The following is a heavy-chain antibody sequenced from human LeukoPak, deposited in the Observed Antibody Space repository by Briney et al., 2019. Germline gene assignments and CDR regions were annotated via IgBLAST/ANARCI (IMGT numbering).Heavy chain of an antibody. V-gene: IGHV4-61*02. J-gene: IGHJ5*02. CDR1: GGSISSGDYY. CDR2: IYTSGST. Sequence: PSETLSLTCTVSGGSISSGDYYWSWIRQPAGKGLEWIGRIYTSGSTNYNPSLKSRVTMSVDTSKNQFSLKLSSVTAADTAVYYCARDGIAAAVSFWFDPWGQGTLVTVSS. D-gene: IGHD6-13*01. CDR3: ARDGIAAAVSFWFDP.